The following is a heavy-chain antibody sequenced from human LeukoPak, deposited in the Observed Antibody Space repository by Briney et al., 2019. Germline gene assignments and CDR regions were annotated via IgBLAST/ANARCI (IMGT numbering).Heavy chain of an antibody. CDR3: ASMSLDYFDY. Sequence: GGSLRLSCAASGFTFSDYWMTWVRQAPGRGLECMANIKEDGSETYYVDSVEGRFTISRDNAKNSLYLQMNSLRAEDTAVYYCASMSLDYFDYWGQGTLVTVSS. V-gene: IGHV3-7*03. D-gene: IGHD5/OR15-5a*01. CDR2: IKEDGSET. J-gene: IGHJ4*02. CDR1: GFTFSDYW.